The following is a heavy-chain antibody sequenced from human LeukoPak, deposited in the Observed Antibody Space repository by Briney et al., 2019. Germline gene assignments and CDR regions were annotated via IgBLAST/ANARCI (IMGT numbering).Heavy chain of an antibody. CDR2: ISYDGSDR. CDR3: ARERRDAFDY. CDR1: GFTFSSYG. V-gene: IGHV3-30*03. Sequence: GGSLRLSCVASGFTFSSYGMHWVRQAPGKGPEWVAVISYDGSDRYYANFVKGRFTISRDNSKNTLYLQMNSLRAEDTAVYYCARERRDAFDYWGQGTLVTVSS. J-gene: IGHJ4*02.